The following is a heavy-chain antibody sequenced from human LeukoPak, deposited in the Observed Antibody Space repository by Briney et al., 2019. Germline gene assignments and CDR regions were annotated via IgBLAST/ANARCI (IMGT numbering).Heavy chain of an antibody. CDR3: AREGVGYGYFGYMDV. Sequence: GGSLRLSCTASSGYSMNWVRQDPGKGLEWVAYISSASSTIYYADSVEGRFTISRDNAQNSLNLQMNSLRAEDTAVYYCAREGVGYGYFGYMDVWGKGTTVTVSS. CDR2: ISSASSTI. V-gene: IGHV3-48*04. J-gene: IGHJ6*03. CDR1: SGYS. D-gene: IGHD5-18*01.